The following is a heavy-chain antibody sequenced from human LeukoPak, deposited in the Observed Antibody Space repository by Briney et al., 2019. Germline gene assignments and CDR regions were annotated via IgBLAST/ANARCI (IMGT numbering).Heavy chain of an antibody. CDR2: IYYSGST. Sequence: SQTLSLTCTVSGGSISSGSYYWSWIRQPAGKGLEWIGYIYYSGSTNYNPSLKSRVTISVDTSKNQFSLKLSSVTAADTAVYYCARGSRIVVVPAGAFDIWGQGTMVTVSS. J-gene: IGHJ3*02. CDR1: GGSISSGSYY. CDR3: ARGSRIVVVPAGAFDI. D-gene: IGHD2-2*01. V-gene: IGHV4-61*10.